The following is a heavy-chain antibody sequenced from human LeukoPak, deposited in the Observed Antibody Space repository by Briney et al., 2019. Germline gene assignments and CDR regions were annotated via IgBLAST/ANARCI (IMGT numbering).Heavy chain of an antibody. CDR1: GFTFRRYW. Sequence: GGSLRLSCAASGFTFRRYWMSWVRQAPGKGLEWVANIKQEGSEKYYVDSVKGRFIISRDNAKNSLFLKMNSVTAEDTAVSFCARGVDGHGASDYSDYSGVDVWGQGPTVTVSS. CDR3: ARGVDGHGASDYSDYSGVDV. J-gene: IGHJ6*02. D-gene: IGHD4-17*01. CDR2: IKQEGSEK. V-gene: IGHV3-7*04.